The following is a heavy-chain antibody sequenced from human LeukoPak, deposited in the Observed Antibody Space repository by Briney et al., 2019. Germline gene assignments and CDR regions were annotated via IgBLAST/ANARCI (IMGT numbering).Heavy chain of an antibody. CDR2: IYYSGST. D-gene: IGHD3-10*01. CDR1: GGSITSTNYY. J-gene: IGHJ6*03. Sequence: SETLSLTCTVSGGSITSTNYYGGWIRQPPGKGLDWIGSIYYSGSTYYNPSLKSRVTISVDTSKNQFSLKLSSVTAADTAVYYCARDRLLLWFGETPYYMDVWGKGTTVTVSS. V-gene: IGHV4-39*07. CDR3: ARDRLLLWFGETPYYMDV.